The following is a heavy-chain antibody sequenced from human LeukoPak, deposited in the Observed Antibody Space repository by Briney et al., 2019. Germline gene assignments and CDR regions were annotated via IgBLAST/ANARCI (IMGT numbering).Heavy chain of an antibody. Sequence: ASVKVSCKASGYTFTAYYIHWVRQAPGQGLEWMGWINPHSGGTSYEQKFQGRVTMTRDTSITTAYMEVTRLTSDDTAVYYCARDGWELLGYRDNWFDPWGQGTLVTVST. CDR2: INPHSGGT. CDR1: GYTFTAYY. J-gene: IGHJ5*02. D-gene: IGHD1-26*01. V-gene: IGHV1-2*02. CDR3: ARDGWELLGYRDNWFDP.